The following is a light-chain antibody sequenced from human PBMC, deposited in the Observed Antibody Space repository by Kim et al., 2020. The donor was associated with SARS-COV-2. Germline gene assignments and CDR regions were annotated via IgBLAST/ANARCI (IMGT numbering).Light chain of an antibody. J-gene: IGKJ4*01. CDR2: GAS. V-gene: IGKV3-20*01. CDR3: QHYGTPPLT. CDR1: QSVSSNY. Sequence: PGERATVSCRASQSVSSNYLAWYQQKPGQAPRLLIYGASSRATGIPDRLSGSGSEPDFILTISRLDPEAFAVYYCQHYGTPPLTFGGGTKV.